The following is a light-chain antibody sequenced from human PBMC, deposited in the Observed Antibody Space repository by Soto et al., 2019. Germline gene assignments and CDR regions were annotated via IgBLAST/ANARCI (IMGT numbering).Light chain of an antibody. Sequence: DIQMTQSPSSLSASVGDRVTITCRASQSIISYLNWYQQKPGKAPKLLIYAADSLQSGVPSRFSGSGSGTDFTLTISSLQPEDFATYYCQQLNSYPLTFGGGTKVDIK. J-gene: IGKJ4*01. CDR3: QQLNSYPLT. CDR1: QSIISY. V-gene: IGKV1-39*01. CDR2: AAD.